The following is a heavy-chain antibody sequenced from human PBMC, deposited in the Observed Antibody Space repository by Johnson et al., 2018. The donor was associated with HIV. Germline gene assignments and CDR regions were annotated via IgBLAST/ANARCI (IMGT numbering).Heavy chain of an antibody. Sequence: VQLVESGGGLVKPGGSLRLSCAASGFTFSTYWMHWVRQAPGKGLVWVSRINSDGSSTNYADSVKGRFTISRDNAKNTLYLQMNSLRAEDTAVYYCARGMARIAFDIWGQGTMVTVSA. D-gene: IGHD5-24*01. V-gene: IGHV3-74*02. CDR1: GFTFSTYW. J-gene: IGHJ3*02. CDR3: ARGMARIAFDI. CDR2: INSDGSST.